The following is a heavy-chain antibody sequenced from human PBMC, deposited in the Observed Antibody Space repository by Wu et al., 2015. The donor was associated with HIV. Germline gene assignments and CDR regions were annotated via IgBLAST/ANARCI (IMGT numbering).Heavy chain of an antibody. V-gene: IGHV1-18*01. CDR2: ISAYNGNT. Sequence: QVQLVQSGAEVKKPGASVKVSCKASGYTFTSYGISWVRQAPGQGLEWMGWISAYNGNTNYAQKLQGRVTMTTDTSTSTAYMELRSLRSDDTAVYYCARGATSEADYYDSSGYYQFNWFDPWGQGTLVTVSS. CDR3: ARGATSEADYYDSSGYYQFNWFDP. J-gene: IGHJ5*02. D-gene: IGHD3-22*01. CDR1: GYTFTSYG.